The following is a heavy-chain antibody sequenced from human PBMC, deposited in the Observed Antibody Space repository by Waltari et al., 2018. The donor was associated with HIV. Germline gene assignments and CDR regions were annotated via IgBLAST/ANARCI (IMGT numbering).Heavy chain of an antibody. Sequence: EVQLMEFGGGLVKPGGSLRLSCAASGLHFKTTWMIWVRQGPGKGLEWIGRIKGEVDGRTVDYGVPVKGRFTISRDDSINTVYLQMNSLEAEDTAVYYCTTWQGGSYWGQGTLVTVSP. J-gene: IGHJ4*02. CDR1: GLHFKTTW. V-gene: IGHV3-15*01. CDR3: TTWQGGSY. CDR2: IKGEVDGRTV.